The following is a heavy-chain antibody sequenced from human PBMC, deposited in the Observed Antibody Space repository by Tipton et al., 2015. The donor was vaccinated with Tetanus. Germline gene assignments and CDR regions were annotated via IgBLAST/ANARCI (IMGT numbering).Heavy chain of an antibody. V-gene: IGHV3-9*01. Sequence: SLRLSCAASGFTVSSNYMSWVRQAPGKGLEWVSVISWNSGSIGYADSVKGRFTISRDNAKNSLYLQMNSLRPDDTALYYCAKDVHTRMVTIDHWGQGTQVTVSS. CDR1: GFTVSSNY. D-gene: IGHD5-18*01. CDR2: ISWNSGSI. CDR3: AKDVHTRMVTIDH. J-gene: IGHJ4*02.